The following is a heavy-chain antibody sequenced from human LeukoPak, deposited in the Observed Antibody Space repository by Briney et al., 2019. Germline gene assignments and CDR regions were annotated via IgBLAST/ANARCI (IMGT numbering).Heavy chain of an antibody. V-gene: IGHV3-30-3*01. CDR1: GFTFSSYA. J-gene: IGHJ4*02. D-gene: IGHD1-26*01. CDR3: ARQWELPGGFDY. CDR2: ISYDGSNK. Sequence: GGSLRLSCAASGFTFSSYAMHWVRQAPGKGLEWVAVISYDGSNKYYADSVKGRFTISRDNSKNTLYLQMNSLRAEDTAVYYCARQWELPGGFDYWCQGTLVTVSS.